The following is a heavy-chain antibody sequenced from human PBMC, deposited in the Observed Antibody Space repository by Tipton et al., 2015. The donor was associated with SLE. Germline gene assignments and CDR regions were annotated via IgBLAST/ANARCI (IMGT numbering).Heavy chain of an antibody. CDR3: ASQRWFGEVRYYYYGMDV. V-gene: IGHV1-69*01. J-gene: IGHJ6*02. CDR1: GGTFSNYT. Sequence: QSGAEVKKPVSSVKVSCKASGGTFSNYTITWVRQAPGQGLEWMGGVVPLSGIADYAQKFQGRVTITADESTSTAYMELSSLRSEDTAVYYCASQRWFGEVRYYYYGMDVWGQGTTVTVSS. D-gene: IGHD3-10*01. CDR2: VVPLSGIA.